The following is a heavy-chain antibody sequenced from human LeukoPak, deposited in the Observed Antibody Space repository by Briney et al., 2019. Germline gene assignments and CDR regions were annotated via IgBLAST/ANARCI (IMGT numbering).Heavy chain of an antibody. D-gene: IGHD3-9*01. CDR2: IYYSGST. Sequence: PSETLSLTCTVSGGSVSSGSYYWSWIRQPPGKGLEWIGYIYYSGSTNYNLSLKSRVTISVDTSKNQFSLKLSSVTAADTAVYYCARAYYDILTGYYPHWFDPWGQGTLVTVSS. J-gene: IGHJ5*02. CDR3: ARAYYDILTGYYPHWFDP. CDR1: GGSVSSGSYY. V-gene: IGHV4-61*01.